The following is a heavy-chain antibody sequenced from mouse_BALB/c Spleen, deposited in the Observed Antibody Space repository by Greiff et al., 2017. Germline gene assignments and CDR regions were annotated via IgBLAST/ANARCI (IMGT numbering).Heavy chain of an antibody. J-gene: IGHJ4*01. CDR3: ARLITTATGAMDY. D-gene: IGHD1-2*01. Sequence: VQVVESGPGLVAPSQSLSITCTVSGFSLTGYGVNWVRQPPGKGLEWLGMIWGDGSTDYNSALKSRLSISKDNSKSQVFLKMNSLQTDDTARYYCARLITTATGAMDYWGQGTSVTVSS. CDR1: GFSLTGYG. V-gene: IGHV2-6-7*01. CDR2: IWGDGST.